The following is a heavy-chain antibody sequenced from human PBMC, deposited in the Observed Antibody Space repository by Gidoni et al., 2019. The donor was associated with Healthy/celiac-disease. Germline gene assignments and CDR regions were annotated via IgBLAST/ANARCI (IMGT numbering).Heavy chain of an antibody. CDR3: ARDPVITDIVVVVAATYYYYYGMDV. CDR2: IWYDGSNK. J-gene: IGHJ6*02. Sequence: QVQLVESGGGVVQPGRSLRLSCAASGFTFSSYGMHWVRQAPGKGLEWVAVIWYDGSNKYYADSVKGRFTISRDNSKNTLYLQMNSLRAEDTAVYYCARDPVITDIVVVVAATYYYYYGMDVWGQGTTVTVSS. D-gene: IGHD2-15*01. V-gene: IGHV3-33*01. CDR1: GFTFSSYG.